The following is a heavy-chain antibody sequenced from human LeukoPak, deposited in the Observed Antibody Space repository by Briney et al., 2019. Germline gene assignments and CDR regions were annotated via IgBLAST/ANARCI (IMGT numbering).Heavy chain of an antibody. D-gene: IGHD2-2*01. J-gene: IGHJ4*02. CDR3: AKAQGYATSWSPFDY. V-gene: IGHV3-30*02. CDR2: IRYDGSNK. CDR1: GFTFSSYG. Sequence: GGSLRLSCEASGFTFSSYGMHWVRQAPGKGLEWVAFIRYDGSNKYYADSVKGRFTISRDNSKNTLYLQMNSLRVEDTALYYCAKAQGYATSWSPFDYWGQGTLVTVSS.